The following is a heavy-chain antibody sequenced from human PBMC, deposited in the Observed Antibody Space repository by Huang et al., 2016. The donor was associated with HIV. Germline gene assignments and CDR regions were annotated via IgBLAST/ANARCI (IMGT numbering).Heavy chain of an antibody. V-gene: IGHV3-49*03. CDR2: VRRKAFGGAS. CDR1: GFIFNYFP. J-gene: IGHJ6*03. CDR3: SPSGDDYFYFYMDV. D-gene: IGHD4-17*01. Sequence: QLVESGGDSAQSGRSLRLSCRGSGFIFNYFPIKWFRQSGGKGLGWIGFVRRKAFGGASKSDTSGKDRFTVSGDEAKNVAFLQMDNLQVDDTAIYYCSPSGDDYFYFYMDVWGNGTTVIVS.